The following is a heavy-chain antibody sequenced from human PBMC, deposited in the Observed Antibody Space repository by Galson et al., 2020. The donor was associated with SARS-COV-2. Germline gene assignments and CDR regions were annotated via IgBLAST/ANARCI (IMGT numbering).Heavy chain of an antibody. D-gene: IGHD1-20*01. CDR1: GFSLNTTGVG. V-gene: IGHV2-5*02. J-gene: IGHJ5*02. CDR2: IFWDNDK. Sequence: KMSGPTLVKPTQTLTLTCTFSGFSLNTTGVGVGWILQPPGKALEWLAYIFWDNDKWYSPSLKSRLNINNDSSKNQVVLTMTNMDPMDTATYYCAHSSGWAVTGHNWLDPWGQGTLVTVSS. CDR3: AHSSGWAVTGHNWLDP.